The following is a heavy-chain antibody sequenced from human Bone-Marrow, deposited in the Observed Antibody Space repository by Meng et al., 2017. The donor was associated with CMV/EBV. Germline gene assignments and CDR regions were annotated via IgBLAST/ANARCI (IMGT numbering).Heavy chain of an antibody. D-gene: IGHD2-2*01. J-gene: IGHJ4*02. CDR2: INHSGST. CDR3: ARDLVGFDY. CDR1: GGSFSGYY. Sequence: GSLRLSCAVYGGSFSGYYWCWIRQPPGKGLEWIGEINHSGSTNYNPSLKSRVTISVDTSKNQFSLKLSSVTAADTAVYYCARDLVGFDYWGQGTLVTVSS. V-gene: IGHV4-34*01.